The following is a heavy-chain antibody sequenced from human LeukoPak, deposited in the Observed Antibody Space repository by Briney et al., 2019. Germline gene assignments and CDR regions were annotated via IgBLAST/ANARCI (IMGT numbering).Heavy chain of an antibody. CDR3: ARPLAGDGYNCFDY. Sequence: GGSLRLSCAASGFTFSNAWMSWVRQAPGKGLEWVGRIKSKIDGGTTDYAAPVKDRFTISRDDSKNTLYLQMNSLKTEDTAVYYCARPLAGDGYNCFDYWGQGTQVTVSS. CDR1: GFTFSNAW. D-gene: IGHD5-24*01. CDR2: IKSKIDGGTT. J-gene: IGHJ5*01. V-gene: IGHV3-15*01.